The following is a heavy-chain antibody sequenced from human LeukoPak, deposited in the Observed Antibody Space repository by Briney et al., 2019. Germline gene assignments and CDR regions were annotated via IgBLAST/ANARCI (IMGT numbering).Heavy chain of an antibody. D-gene: IGHD6-13*01. CDR3: ARVYSRGPFAS. Sequence: GGSLRLSCAASGFTLSTYWRHWVRQAPGEGLVWVSRVNSDGSGTTYADPVKGRFTISRDNAKNTLYLQMNSLRAEDTAMYYCARVYSRGPFASSGQGTLVTVSS. V-gene: IGHV3-74*01. CDR2: VNSDGSGT. CDR1: GFTLSTYW. J-gene: IGHJ4*02.